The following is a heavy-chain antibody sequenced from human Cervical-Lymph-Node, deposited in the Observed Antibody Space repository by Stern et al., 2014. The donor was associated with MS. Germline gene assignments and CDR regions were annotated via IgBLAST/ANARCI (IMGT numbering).Heavy chain of an antibody. CDR3: ASAYSSSHYYFDY. Sequence: QVQLVESGGGVVQPGRSLRLSCAASGFSFSRYAMHWVRQAPGKGLEWVALIWYDESNSYYADSVTGRFTISRDNFKNTLYLQMNSLRAEDTAVYYCASAYSSSHYYFDYWGQGTLVTVSS. CDR2: IWYDESNS. V-gene: IGHV3-33*01. CDR1: GFSFSRYA. J-gene: IGHJ4*02. D-gene: IGHD6-13*01.